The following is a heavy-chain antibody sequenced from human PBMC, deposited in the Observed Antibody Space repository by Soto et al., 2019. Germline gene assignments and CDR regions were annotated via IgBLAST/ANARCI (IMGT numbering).Heavy chain of an antibody. Sequence: PSETLSLTCTVSGGSISSYYWSWIRQPPGKGLEWIGYIYYSGSTNYNPSLKSRVTISVDTSKNQFSLKLSSVTAADTAVYYCAREGMILAYFDYWGQGTLVTVSS. V-gene: IGHV4-59*01. CDR2: IYYSGST. CDR1: GGSISSYY. D-gene: IGHD2-8*02. CDR3: AREGMILAYFDY. J-gene: IGHJ4*02.